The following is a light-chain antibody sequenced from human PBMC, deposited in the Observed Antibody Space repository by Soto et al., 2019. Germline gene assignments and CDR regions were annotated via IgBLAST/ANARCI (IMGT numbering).Light chain of an antibody. Sequence: QSALTQPASVSGSPGQSITISCTGSSSDVGRYNHVSWYQQHPGKAPKLIIYEATMRPPGGSNRFSGSRSGNTASLTISGLQTDDEDNYFCCAYAGSNAVVFGGGTKLTVL. CDR1: SSDVGRYNH. J-gene: IGLJ2*01. V-gene: IGLV2-23*01. CDR3: CAYAGSNAVV. CDR2: EAT.